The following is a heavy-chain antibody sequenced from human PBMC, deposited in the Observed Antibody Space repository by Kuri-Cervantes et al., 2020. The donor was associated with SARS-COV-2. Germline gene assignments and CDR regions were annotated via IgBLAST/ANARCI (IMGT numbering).Heavy chain of an antibody. CDR2: IYSGGST. J-gene: IGHJ6*03. CDR3: ARDALFNDFWGGYYYYMDV. V-gene: IGHV3-66*01. CDR1: GFTVSSNY. Sequence: GESLKISCAASGFTVSSNYMSWVRQAPGKGLEWVSVIYSGGSTYYADSVKRRFTISRDNAKNSLYLQMNSLRAEDTAVYYCARDALFNDFWGGYYYYMDVWGKGTTVTVSS. D-gene: IGHD3-3*01.